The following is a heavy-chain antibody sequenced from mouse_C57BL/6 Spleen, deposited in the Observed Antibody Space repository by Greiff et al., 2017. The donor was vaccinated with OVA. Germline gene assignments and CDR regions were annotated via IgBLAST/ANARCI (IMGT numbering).Heavy chain of an antibody. J-gene: IGHJ4*01. V-gene: IGHV1-7*01. Sequence: QVQLQQSGAELVKPGASVKLSCKASGYTFTIYWMHWVKQRPGQGLEWIGFISPSSGYSKYNQKFKDKATLTADKSSSTAYMRLSSLAYEDSAVYYCAIIATVGYAMDYWGQGTSVTVSS. CDR2: ISPSSGYS. D-gene: IGHD1-1*01. CDR1: GYTFTIYW. CDR3: AIIATVGYAMDY.